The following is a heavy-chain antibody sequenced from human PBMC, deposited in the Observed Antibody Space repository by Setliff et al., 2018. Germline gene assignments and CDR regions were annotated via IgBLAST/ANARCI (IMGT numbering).Heavy chain of an antibody. J-gene: IGHJ5*02. V-gene: IGHV3-23*01. CDR1: TFTFSKYA. Sequence: LRLSCVASTFTFSKYAVTWVRQAPGKGLEWVSSIHVSGGSTYYEDSVKGRFTISRDNSRNTLYLQMNSLRAEDTASYYCARDPTGDYVGAFDPWGQGILVTVSS. D-gene: IGHD4-17*01. CDR3: ARDPTGDYVGAFDP. CDR2: IHVSGGST.